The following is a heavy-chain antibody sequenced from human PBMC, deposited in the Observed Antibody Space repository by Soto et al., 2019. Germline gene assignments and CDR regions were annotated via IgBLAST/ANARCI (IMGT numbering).Heavy chain of an antibody. CDR1: GFTFSSYG. CDR3: AKEYETPSNPAGWNSYFDL. Sequence: QVQLVESGGGVVQPGRSLRLSCAASGFTFSSYGMHWVRQAPGKGLEWVAVISYDGSNKYYADSVKGRFTISRDNSKNTLYLQMNSLRAEDTAVYYCAKEYETPSNPAGWNSYFDLWGRGTLVTVSS. D-gene: IGHD1-7*01. J-gene: IGHJ2*01. CDR2: ISYDGSNK. V-gene: IGHV3-30*18.